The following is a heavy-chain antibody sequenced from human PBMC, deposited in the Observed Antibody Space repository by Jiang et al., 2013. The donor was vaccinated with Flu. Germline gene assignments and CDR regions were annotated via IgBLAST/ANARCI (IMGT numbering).Heavy chain of an antibody. Sequence: GSVSSVVTTGAGSAPPERAGLDWQCFLYGGTYYNPSLQSRVYISLDTSKNQFSLKLTSVTAADTAVYYCARLRGYSYAADPWGQGTLVTVSS. CDR3: ARLRGYSYAADP. CDR2: FLYGGT. V-gene: IGHV4-39*01. D-gene: IGHD5-18*01. J-gene: IGHJ4*02. CDR1: GSVSSVVTT.